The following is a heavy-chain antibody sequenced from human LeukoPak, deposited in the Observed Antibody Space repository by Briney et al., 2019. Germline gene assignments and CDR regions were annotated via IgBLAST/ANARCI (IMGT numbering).Heavy chain of an antibody. Sequence: GGSLRLSCAASGLTFSSYAMNWVRQAPGKGLEWVSAITNSGGSTYYVDSVKGRFTISRGNSKNTLYLQMNSLRAEDTAVYYCARHYGSGSYSRVIDYWGQGTLVTVSS. CDR2: ITNSGGST. J-gene: IGHJ4*02. D-gene: IGHD3-10*01. CDR3: ARHYGSGSYSRVIDY. CDR1: GLTFSSYA. V-gene: IGHV3-23*01.